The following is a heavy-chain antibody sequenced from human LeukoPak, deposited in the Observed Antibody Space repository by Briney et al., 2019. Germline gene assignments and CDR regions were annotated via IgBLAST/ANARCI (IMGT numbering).Heavy chain of an antibody. CDR1: GDSISSSSYY. V-gene: IGHV4-39*02. D-gene: IGHD6-19*01. CDR2: MYYSGST. CDR3: ASRSRAVSSGWYGGAFDI. Sequence: SETLSLTCTVSGDSISSSSYYWRWIRQPPGKGLEWIGSMYYSGSTYYNPSLKSRVIISVDTSNNHFSLKLSSVTAADTAVYYCASRSRAVSSGWYGGAFDIWGQGTMVTVSS. J-gene: IGHJ3*02.